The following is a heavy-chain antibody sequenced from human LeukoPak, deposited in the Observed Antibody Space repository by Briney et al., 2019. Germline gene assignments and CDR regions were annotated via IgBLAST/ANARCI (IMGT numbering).Heavy chain of an antibody. D-gene: IGHD3-22*01. CDR1: GFTFSSSA. CDR3: AKERLYYYDSSGYLDY. J-gene: IGHJ4*02. Sequence: GGSLRLSCAASGFTFSSSAMGWVRQAQGRGREWVSAIIGSGGSTYYADSVKGRFTISRDNSKNTLYLQMNSLRAEDTAVYYCAKERLYYYDSSGYLDYWGQGTLVTVSS. CDR2: IIGSGGST. V-gene: IGHV3-23*01.